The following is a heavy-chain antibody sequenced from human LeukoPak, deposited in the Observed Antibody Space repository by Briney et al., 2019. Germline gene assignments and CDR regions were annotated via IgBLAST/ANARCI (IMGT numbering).Heavy chain of an antibody. Sequence: SETLSLTCTVSGGSISSSSYYWGWIRQPPGTGLEWIGSIYYSGSTYYNPSLKSRVTISVDTSKNQFSLKLSSVTAADTAVYYCARHLGVTMVRGVIDYWGQGTLVTVSS. J-gene: IGHJ4*02. CDR3: ARHLGVTMVRGVIDY. CDR1: GGSISSSSYY. V-gene: IGHV4-39*01. D-gene: IGHD3-10*01. CDR2: IYYSGST.